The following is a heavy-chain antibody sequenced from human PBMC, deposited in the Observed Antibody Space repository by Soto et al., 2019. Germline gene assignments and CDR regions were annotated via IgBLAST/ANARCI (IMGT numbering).Heavy chain of an antibody. J-gene: IGHJ3*02. CDR3: ARDGEGYGSSSWYRRVAFDI. Sequence: GASVKVSCKASGYTFTGYYMHWVRQAPGQGLEWMGWINPNSGGTNYAQKFQGWVTMTRDTSISTAYMELSRLRSDDTAVYYCARDGEGYGSSSWYRRVAFDIWGQGTMVTVSS. D-gene: IGHD6-13*01. CDR2: INPNSGGT. CDR1: GYTFTGYY. V-gene: IGHV1-2*04.